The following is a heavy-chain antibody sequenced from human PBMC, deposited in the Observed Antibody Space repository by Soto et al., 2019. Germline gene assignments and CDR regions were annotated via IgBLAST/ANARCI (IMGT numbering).Heavy chain of an antibody. J-gene: IGHJ6*02. CDR3: AKDPPWTVGPLAMDV. V-gene: IGHV3-23*01. Sequence: GGSLRLSCFASGVTLSTHAMSWVRQVPGKGLEWVSTFSGSGGNIYYGESVKGRFTISRDDPKNTLYLDMNSLRVEDTAVYYCAKDPPWTVGPLAMDVWGQGTTVPVPS. CDR1: GVTLSTHA. D-gene: IGHD2-2*01. CDR2: FSGSGGNI.